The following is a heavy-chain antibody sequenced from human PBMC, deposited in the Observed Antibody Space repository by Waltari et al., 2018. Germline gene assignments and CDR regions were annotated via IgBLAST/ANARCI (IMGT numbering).Heavy chain of an antibody. CDR3: ARGRPITSITMVRGYHAGAFDI. V-gene: IGHV2-26*01. Sequence: QVTLKESGPVLVKPTETLTLTCTVSGFSLSNARMGVSWIRQPPGKALEWLAHIFSNDEKSYSTSLKSRLTISKDTSKSQVVLTMTNMDPVDTATYYCARGRPITSITMVRGYHAGAFDIWGQGTMVTVSS. D-gene: IGHD3-10*01. J-gene: IGHJ3*02. CDR1: GFSLSNARMG. CDR2: IFSNDEK.